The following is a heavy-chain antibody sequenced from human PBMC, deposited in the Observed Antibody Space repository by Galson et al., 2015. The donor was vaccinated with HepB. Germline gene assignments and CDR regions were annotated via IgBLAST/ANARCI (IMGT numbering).Heavy chain of an antibody. J-gene: IGHJ4*02. CDR1: GFAFDSHAM. Sequence: SLRLSCAASGFAFDSHAMSWVRQAPGKGLECIGEIYHGGSTSYDPSLKSRVTISVDKSKNQFSLKLSSVTAADTAVYYCARFREGGGWLDYWGQGILVTVSS. CDR2: IYHGGST. D-gene: IGHD6-19*01. CDR3: ARFREGGGWLDY. V-gene: IGHV4-4*02.